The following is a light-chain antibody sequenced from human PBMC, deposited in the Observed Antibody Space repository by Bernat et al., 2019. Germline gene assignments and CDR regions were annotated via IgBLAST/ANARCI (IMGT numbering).Light chain of an antibody. CDR2: AAS. J-gene: IGKJ1*01. CDR1: QIISKY. V-gene: IGKV1-39*01. CDR3: QQTYSIPRT. Sequence: DIQMTQSPSSLSASVGDRVTLTCRASQIISKYVNWYQQKPGKAPKLLIYAASTLQSGVPSRFSGSGSGTDFTLTITSLQPEDFVAYFCQQTYSIPRTFGQGTNLEMK.